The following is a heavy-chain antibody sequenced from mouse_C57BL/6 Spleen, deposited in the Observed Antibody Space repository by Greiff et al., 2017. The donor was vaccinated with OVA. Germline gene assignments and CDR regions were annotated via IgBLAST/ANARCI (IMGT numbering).Heavy chain of an antibody. J-gene: IGHJ2*01. CDR2: INPNNGGT. Sequence: EVQLQQSGPELVKPGASVKISCKASGYTFTDYYMNWVKQSHGKSLEWIGDINPNNGGTSYNQKFKGKATLTVDKSSSTAYMELRSLTSEESAVYYCEREAPTAVVVVDYWGQGTTLTVSS. CDR1: GYTFTDYY. D-gene: IGHD1-1*01. V-gene: IGHV1-26*01. CDR3: EREAPTAVVVVDY.